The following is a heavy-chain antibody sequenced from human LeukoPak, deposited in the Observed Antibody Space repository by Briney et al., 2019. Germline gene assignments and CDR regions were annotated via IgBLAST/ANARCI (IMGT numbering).Heavy chain of an antibody. Sequence: SETPSLTCTVSGGSISSYYWSWIRQPPGKGLEWIGYIYYSGSTNYNPSLKSRVTISVDTSKNQFSLKLSSVTAADTAVYYSARLRRGVPRYFDYWGQGTLVTVSS. CDR3: ARLRRGVPRYFDY. CDR1: GGSISSYY. J-gene: IGHJ4*02. CDR2: IYYSGST. D-gene: IGHD3-10*01. V-gene: IGHV4-59*01.